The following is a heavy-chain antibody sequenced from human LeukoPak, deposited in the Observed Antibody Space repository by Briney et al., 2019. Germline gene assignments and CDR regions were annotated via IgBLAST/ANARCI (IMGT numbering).Heavy chain of an antibody. CDR3: AKDLEDGYSGY. J-gene: IGHJ4*02. CDR1: GFTFSSYA. D-gene: IGHD5-18*01. CDR2: ISGSGGST. Sequence: GGSLRLSCAASGFTFSSYAMSWVRQAPGKGLEWVSAISGSGGSTYYADSVKGRFTISRDKSKNTLYLQMNSLRAEDTAVYYCAKDLEDGYSGYWGQGTLVTVSS. V-gene: IGHV3-23*01.